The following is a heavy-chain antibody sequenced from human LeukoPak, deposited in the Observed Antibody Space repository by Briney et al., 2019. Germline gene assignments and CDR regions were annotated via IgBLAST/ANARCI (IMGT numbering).Heavy chain of an antibody. J-gene: IGHJ5*02. CDR1: GGSISSGYSY. D-gene: IGHD6-13*01. Sequence: PSETLSLTCTVSGGSISSGYSYWTWVRQPAGKELEWMGHIYTSGKIDYNPSLESRVTISVDTSKNQFSLRLNSVTAADTAVYYCARGHCRTNNCPHDSSWPFDPWGQGTLVTVSS. CDR3: ARGHCRTNNCPHDSSWPFDP. V-gene: IGHV4-61*09. CDR2: IYTSGKI.